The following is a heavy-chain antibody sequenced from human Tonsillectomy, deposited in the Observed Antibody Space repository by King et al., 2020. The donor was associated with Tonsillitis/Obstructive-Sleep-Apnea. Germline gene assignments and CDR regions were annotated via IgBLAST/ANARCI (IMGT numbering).Heavy chain of an antibody. Sequence: VQLQESGPGLVKPSGTLSLTCAVSGGSISSSNWWCWVRQPPGKGLGLIVGIYYSGNTNDNPSLKSRGTISVDKSKNQFSLNLSSVTAADTAVYYCASHYYYYYMDVWGKGTTVTVSS. CDR3: ASHYYYYYMDV. CDR1: GGSISSSNW. J-gene: IGHJ6*03. V-gene: IGHV4-4*02. CDR2: IYYSGNT.